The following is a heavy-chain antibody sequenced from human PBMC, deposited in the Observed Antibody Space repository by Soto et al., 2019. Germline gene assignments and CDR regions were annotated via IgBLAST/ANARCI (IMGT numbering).Heavy chain of an antibody. Sequence: GGSLRLSCAASGFTFSSYAMSWVRQAPGKGLEWVSAISGSGGSTYYADSVKGRFTISRDNAKNTLYLQMNSLRAEDTAVYYCARDRVCSGGSCYIYYYYYMDVWGKGTTVTVSS. D-gene: IGHD2-15*01. V-gene: IGHV3-23*01. CDR1: GFTFSSYA. CDR3: ARDRVCSGGSCYIYYYYYMDV. CDR2: ISGSGGST. J-gene: IGHJ6*03.